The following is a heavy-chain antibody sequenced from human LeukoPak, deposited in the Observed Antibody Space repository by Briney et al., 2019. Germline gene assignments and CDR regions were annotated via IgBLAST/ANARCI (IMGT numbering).Heavy chain of an antibody. CDR3: AKGGPMWFGELLIPYFDY. D-gene: IGHD3-10*01. V-gene: IGHV3-9*01. CDR2: ISWNSGSI. J-gene: IGHJ4*02. Sequence: GGSLRLSCAASGFTFDGYAMHWVRQAPGKGLEWVSGISWNSGSIGYADSVKGRFTISRDNAKNSLYLQMNSLRAEDTALYYCAKGGPMWFGELLIPYFDYWGQGTLVTVSS. CDR1: GFTFDGYA.